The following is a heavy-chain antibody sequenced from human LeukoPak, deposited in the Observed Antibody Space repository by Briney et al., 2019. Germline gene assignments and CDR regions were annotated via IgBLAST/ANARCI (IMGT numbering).Heavy chain of an antibody. Sequence: SETLSLTCTVYGGSFSGYYWSWIRQPPGRGLEWIGEINHSGSINYNPSLKSRVTISVDTSKNQFSLKLSSVTAADTAVYYCAREWGPYYYGSGRKDAFDIWGQGTMVTVSS. CDR2: INHSGSI. CDR3: AREWGPYYYGSGRKDAFDI. CDR1: GGSFSGYY. J-gene: IGHJ3*02. V-gene: IGHV4-34*01. D-gene: IGHD3-10*01.